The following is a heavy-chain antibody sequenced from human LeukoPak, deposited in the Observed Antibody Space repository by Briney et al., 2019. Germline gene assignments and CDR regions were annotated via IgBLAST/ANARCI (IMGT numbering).Heavy chain of an antibody. CDR2: IYSGGST. Sequence: GGSLRLSCAASGFSFSNYGMHWVRQAPGKGLEWVSVIYSGGSTYYADSVKGRFTISRDNSKNTLYLQMNSLRAEDTAVYYCARYGVVDHLGYCSSTSCRDAFDIWGQGTMVTVSS. CDR1: GFSFSNYG. V-gene: IGHV3-53*01. CDR3: ARYGVVDHLGYCSSTSCRDAFDI. J-gene: IGHJ3*02. D-gene: IGHD2-2*01.